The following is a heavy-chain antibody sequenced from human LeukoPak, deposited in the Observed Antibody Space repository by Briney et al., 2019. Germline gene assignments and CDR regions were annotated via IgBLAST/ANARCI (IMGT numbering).Heavy chain of an antibody. CDR1: GGSISSGDYY. Sequence: PSETLSLTCTVSGGSISSGDYYWSWIRQPPGKGLEWIGYIYYSGSTNYNPSLKSRVTISVDTSKNQFSLKLSSVTAADTAVYYCSRERREYINSNYYYYYMDVWGKGTTVTVSS. CDR2: IYYSGST. V-gene: IGHV4-61*08. J-gene: IGHJ6*03. CDR3: SRERREYINSNYYYYYMDV. D-gene: IGHD1-1*01.